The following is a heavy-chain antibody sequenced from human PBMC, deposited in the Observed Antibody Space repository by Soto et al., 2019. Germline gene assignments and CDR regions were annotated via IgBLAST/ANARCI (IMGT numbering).Heavy chain of an antibody. J-gene: IGHJ4*02. CDR1: GGSISSSSYY. CDR3: XXXXXSSWYGL. Sequence: QLQLQESGPGLVKPSETLSLTCTVSGGSISSSSYYWGWIRQPPGKGLEWIGSIYYSGSTYYNPSXXXXXXXXXXXXXXXXXXXXXXXXXXXXXXXXXXXXXXSSWYGLWGQGTLVTVSS. CDR2: IYYSGST. V-gene: IGHV4-39*01. D-gene: IGHD6-13*01.